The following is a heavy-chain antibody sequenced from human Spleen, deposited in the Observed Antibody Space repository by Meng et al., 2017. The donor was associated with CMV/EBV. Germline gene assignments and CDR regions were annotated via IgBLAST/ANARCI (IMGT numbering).Heavy chain of an antibody. CDR1: GGSISTSS. J-gene: IGHJ5*01. Sequence: GGSLRLSCSVSGGSISTSSFYWAWIRQPPGKGLEWVAFIRYDESNKYYADSVKGRFTISRDNSNNTLYLQMNSRRTEDTALYYCAKDQDRGGSDFDSWGQGTLVTVSS. D-gene: IGHD3-10*01. CDR2: IRYDESNK. CDR3: AKDQDRGGSDFDS. V-gene: IGHV3-30*02.